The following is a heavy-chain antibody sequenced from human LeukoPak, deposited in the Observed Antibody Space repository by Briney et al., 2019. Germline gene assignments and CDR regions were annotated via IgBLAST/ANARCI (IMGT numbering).Heavy chain of an antibody. D-gene: IGHD6-13*01. CDR3: ARDRRPAFYPGTRYYYGMDV. CDR2: IAYDGSNK. Sequence: GGSLRLSCAASGFTFSSYAMHWVRQAPGKGLEWVAVIAYDGSNKYYADSVKGRFTISRDNSKNTLYLQMNSLRAEDTAVYYCARDRRPAFYPGTRYYYGMDVWGRGTTVTVSS. V-gene: IGHV3-30-3*01. J-gene: IGHJ6*02. CDR1: GFTFSSYA.